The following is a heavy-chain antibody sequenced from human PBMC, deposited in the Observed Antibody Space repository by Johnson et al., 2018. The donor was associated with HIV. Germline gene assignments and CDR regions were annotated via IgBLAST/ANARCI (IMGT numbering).Heavy chain of an antibody. J-gene: IGHJ3*02. D-gene: IGHD3-10*01. V-gene: IGHV3-30*19. CDR3: ARDVSYSDRGVSSCLHCVFDI. Sequence: QVQLVESGGGVVQPGGSLRLSCSASGFTFSSYGMNWVRQAPGKGLEWVAVISYDGSNKHFAESVQGRFTVSRDNSKNILYRGMNSLSAEDKSVYYCARDVSYSDRGVSSCLHCVFDIWGQGTMVTVSS. CDR1: GFTFSSYG. CDR2: ISYDGSNK.